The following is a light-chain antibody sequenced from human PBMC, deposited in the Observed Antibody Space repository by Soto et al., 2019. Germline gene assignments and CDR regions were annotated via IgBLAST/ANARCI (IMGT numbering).Light chain of an antibody. J-gene: IGKJ1*01. Sequence: EIVLTQSPATLSLSPGERATLSCRASQSVSNSLAWYQQRPGQAPRLLIYDASNRATGIPARFSGGGSGTDFTLTISSLEPEDFAVYYCRQRSNWPRTFGQGTKVEIK. CDR1: QSVSNS. CDR2: DAS. CDR3: RQRSNWPRT. V-gene: IGKV3-11*01.